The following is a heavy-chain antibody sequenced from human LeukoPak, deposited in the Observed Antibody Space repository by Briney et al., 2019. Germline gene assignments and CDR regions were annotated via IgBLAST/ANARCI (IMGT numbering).Heavy chain of an antibody. CDR3: ASQVQDYYYGMDV. CDR1: GGSISSYY. Sequence: PSETLSLTCTVSGGSISSYYWSWIRQPPGKGLEWIGYIYYSGSTNYNPSLKSRATISVDTSKNQFSLKLSSVTAADTAVYYCASQVQDYYYGMDVWGQGTTVTVSS. V-gene: IGHV4-59*01. CDR2: IYYSGST. J-gene: IGHJ6*02. D-gene: IGHD1-1*01.